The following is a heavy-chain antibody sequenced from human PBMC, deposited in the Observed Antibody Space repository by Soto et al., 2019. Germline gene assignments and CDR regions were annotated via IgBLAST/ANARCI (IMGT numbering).Heavy chain of an antibody. CDR3: ARLSGVGAARDYYYYGMDV. J-gene: IGHJ6*02. CDR2: IYYSGST. Sequence: PSETLSLTCTVSGGSISSSSYYWGWIRQPPGKGLEWIGSIYYSGSTYYNPSLKSRVTISVDTSKNQFSLKLSSVTAADTAVYYCARLSGVGAARDYYYYGMDVWGQGTTVTVSS. V-gene: IGHV4-39*01. CDR1: GGSISSSSYY. D-gene: IGHD6-6*01.